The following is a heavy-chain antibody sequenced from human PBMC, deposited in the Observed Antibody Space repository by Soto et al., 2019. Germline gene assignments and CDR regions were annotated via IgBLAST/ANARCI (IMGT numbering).Heavy chain of an antibody. V-gene: IGHV3-15*07. D-gene: IGHD5-12*01. J-gene: IGHJ6*02. CDR3: TTENNTVATSFYYYGMDV. Sequence: GGSLRLSCAASGFTFSNAWMNWVRQAPGKGLEWVGRIKSKTDGGTTDYAEPVKGRFTISRDDSKNTLYLQMNSLKTEDTAVYYCTTENNTVATSFYYYGMDVWGQGTTVTVSS. CDR1: GFTFSNAW. CDR2: IKSKTDGGTT.